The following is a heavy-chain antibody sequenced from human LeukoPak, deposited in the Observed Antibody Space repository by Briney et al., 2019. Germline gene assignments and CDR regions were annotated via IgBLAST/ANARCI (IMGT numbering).Heavy chain of an antibody. CDR1: GYSFTSYW. CDR3: ARHNGFQGQWLAAYYYGMDV. CDR2: IYPGDSDT. V-gene: IGHV5-51*01. D-gene: IGHD6-19*01. J-gene: IGHJ6*02. Sequence: GESLKISCKGSGYSFTSYWIGWVRQMPGKGLEWMGIIYPGDSDTRYSPSFQGQVTISADKSISTAYLQWSSLKASDTAMYYCARHNGFQGQWLAAYYYGMDVWGQGTTVTVSS.